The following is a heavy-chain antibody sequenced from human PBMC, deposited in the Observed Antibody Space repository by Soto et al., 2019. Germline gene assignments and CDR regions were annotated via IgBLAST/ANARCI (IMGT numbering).Heavy chain of an antibody. CDR1: GYTFISYH. CDR2: INPSGGST. CDR3: ARDPGANWFDP. V-gene: IGHV1-46*01. J-gene: IGHJ5*02. Sequence: ASVKVSCKASGYTFISYHIHWVRQAPGQGLEWMGIINPSGGSTTYAQKFQGRVTMTRDTSTSTVYVELSSLRSEDTAVYYCARDPGANWFDPWGQGTLVTVSS.